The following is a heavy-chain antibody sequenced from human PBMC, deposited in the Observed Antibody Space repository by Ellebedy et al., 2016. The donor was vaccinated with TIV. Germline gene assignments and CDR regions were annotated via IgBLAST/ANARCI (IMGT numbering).Heavy chain of an antibody. V-gene: IGHV4-59*01. CDR3: ARVRGWPPYFDH. J-gene: IGHJ4*02. D-gene: IGHD2-15*01. Sequence: MPSETLSLTCAVSGGSLTNYYWSWLRQPPGKGLEWIGYIYETGLTNYNPSLTSRVNMSADTSKGQFSLNLTSVTAADTAVYYCARVRGWPPYFDHWGQGALVTVSS. CDR2: IYETGLT. CDR1: GGSLTNYY.